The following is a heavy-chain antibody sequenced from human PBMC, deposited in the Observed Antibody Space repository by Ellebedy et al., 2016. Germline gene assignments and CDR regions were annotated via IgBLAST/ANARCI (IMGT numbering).Heavy chain of an antibody. J-gene: IGHJ3*01. V-gene: IGHV3-74*01. CDR1: GFTFSNFP. CDR2: VTDDGSGT. Sequence: HTGGSLRLSCTASGFTFSNFPMHWVRQAPGKGLVWVSRVTDDGSGTYYTDSVRGRFTISRDNAKNTLYLQVNSLRVEDTAVYYCAMGLGLWAFDVWGQGTKVTVSS. D-gene: IGHD3-10*01. CDR3: AMGLGLWAFDV.